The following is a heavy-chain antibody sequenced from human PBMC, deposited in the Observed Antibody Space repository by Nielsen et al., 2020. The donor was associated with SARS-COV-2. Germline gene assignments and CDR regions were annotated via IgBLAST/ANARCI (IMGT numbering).Heavy chain of an antibody. CDR2: IKQDGSEK. CDR3: ARFDDYYDSSGYYAFDY. J-gene: IGHJ4*02. CDR1: GFTFSCYA. Sequence: GESLKISCAASGFTFSCYAMSWVRQAPGKGLEWVANIKQDGSEKYYVDSVKGRFTISRDNAKNSLYLQMNSLRAEDTAVYYCARFDDYYDSSGYYAFDYWGQGTLVTVSS. D-gene: IGHD3-22*01. V-gene: IGHV3-7*01.